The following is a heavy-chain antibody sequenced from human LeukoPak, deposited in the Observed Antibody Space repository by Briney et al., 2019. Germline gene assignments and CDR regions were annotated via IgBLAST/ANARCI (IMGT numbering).Heavy chain of an antibody. Sequence: PGGSLRLSCSASGFTFSSYAMHWVRQAPGKGLEYVSAISSNGGSTYYADSVKGRFTISGDNSKNTLYLQMSSLRAEDTAVYYCVKGGDELTYYFDYWGQGTLVTVSS. V-gene: IGHV3-64D*06. CDR3: VKGGDELTYYFDY. D-gene: IGHD3-10*01. CDR2: ISSNGGST. J-gene: IGHJ4*02. CDR1: GFTFSSYA.